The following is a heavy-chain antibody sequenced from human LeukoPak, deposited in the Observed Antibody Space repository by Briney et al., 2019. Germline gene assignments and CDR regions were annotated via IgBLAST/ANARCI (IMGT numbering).Heavy chain of an antibody. V-gene: IGHV3-74*01. Sequence: GGSLRLSCAASGFTFSSYWTHWVRQAPGKGLVWVSRINSDGSSTSYADSVKGRFTISRDNAKNTLYLQMNSLRAEDTAVYYCARVGSTRDAFDIWGQGTMVTVSS. CDR2: INSDGSST. CDR1: GFTFSSYW. CDR3: ARVGSTRDAFDI. J-gene: IGHJ3*02. D-gene: IGHD3-10*01.